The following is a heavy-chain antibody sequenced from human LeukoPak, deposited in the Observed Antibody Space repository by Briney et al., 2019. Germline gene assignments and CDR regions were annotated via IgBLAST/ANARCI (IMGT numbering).Heavy chain of an antibody. CDR3: ARDPTGIVGATGELDY. CDR1: GFTFSDYY. V-gene: IGHV3-11*01. CDR2: ISSSGSTI. J-gene: IGHJ4*02. D-gene: IGHD1-26*01. Sequence: GGSLRLSCAASGFTFSDYYMSWIRQAPGKGLEWVSYISSSGSTIYYADSVKGRFTISRDNAKNSLHLQMNSLRAEDTAVYYCARDPTGIVGATGELDYWGQGTLVTVSS.